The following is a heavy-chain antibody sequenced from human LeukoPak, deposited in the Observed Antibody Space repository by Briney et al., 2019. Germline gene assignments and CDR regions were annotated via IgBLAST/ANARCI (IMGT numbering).Heavy chain of an antibody. CDR1: GFTFSSYD. J-gene: IGHJ4*02. D-gene: IGHD3-22*01. V-gene: IGHV4-59*05. Sequence: GSLRLSCAASGFTFSSYDMNWVRHAPGKGLEWIGSIYFSGSTYYNPSLKRRVTVSVDTSKNQFSLKLSSVTAADTAVYYCARICPYYDDSSGFDAIDYWGQGTLVTVSS. CDR2: IYFSGST. CDR3: ARICPYYDDSSGFDAIDY.